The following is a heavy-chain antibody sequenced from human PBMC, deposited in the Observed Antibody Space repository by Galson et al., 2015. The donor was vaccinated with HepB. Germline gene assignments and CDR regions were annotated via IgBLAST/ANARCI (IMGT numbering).Heavy chain of an antibody. J-gene: IGHJ4*02. V-gene: IGHV3-30*04. CDR2: ISYDGSNK. Sequence: SLRLSCAASGFTFSSYAMHWVRQAPGKGLEWVAVISYDGSNKYYADSVKGRFTISRDNSKNTLYLQMNSLRAEDTAVYYCARDGNSVVVATSHFDYWGQGTLSPSPQ. CDR3: ARDGNSVVVATSHFDY. D-gene: IGHD2-15*01. CDR1: GFTFSSYA.